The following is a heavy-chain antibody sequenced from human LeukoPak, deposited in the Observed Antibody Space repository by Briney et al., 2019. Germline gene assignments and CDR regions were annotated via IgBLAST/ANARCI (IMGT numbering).Heavy chain of an antibody. J-gene: IGHJ6*02. CDR3: ARVGRVVPAATYYYGMDV. CDR1: RFTFSSYA. Sequence: GRSLRLACAASRFTFSSYAMHRLRQAPGKELEWVAVISYDGSNKYYADSVKGRFTISRDNSKNTLYLQMNSLRAEDTAVYYCARVGRVVPAATYYYGMDVWGQGTTVTVPS. D-gene: IGHD2-2*01. CDR2: ISYDGSNK. V-gene: IGHV3-30-3*01.